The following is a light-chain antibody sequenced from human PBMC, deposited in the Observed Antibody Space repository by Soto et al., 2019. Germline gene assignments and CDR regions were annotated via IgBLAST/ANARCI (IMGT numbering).Light chain of an antibody. J-gene: IGLJ1*01. CDR3: SSYTSTSTRV. V-gene: IGLV2-14*01. Sequence: QSVLTQHAFVSGSPGQSITISCTGASSDVGGYNYVSWYQHPPGKAPKLMISEVSNRPSGVSNRFSGSKSGNTASLTISGLQAEDEADYYCSSYTSTSTRVFGTGTKVTVL. CDR2: EVS. CDR1: SSDVGGYNY.